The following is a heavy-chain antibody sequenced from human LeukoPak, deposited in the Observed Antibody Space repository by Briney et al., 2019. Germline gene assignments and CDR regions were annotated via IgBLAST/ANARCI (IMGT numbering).Heavy chain of an antibody. D-gene: IGHD2-15*01. Sequence: SETLSLTCAVYGGSFSGYYWSWIRQPPGKGLEWIGEINHSGSTNYNPSLKSRVTISVDTSKNQFSLKLSSVTAADTAVYYCARGELLQSYFDYWGQGTLVTVSS. J-gene: IGHJ4*02. CDR2: INHSGST. CDR3: ARGELLQSYFDY. V-gene: IGHV4-34*01. CDR1: GGSFSGYY.